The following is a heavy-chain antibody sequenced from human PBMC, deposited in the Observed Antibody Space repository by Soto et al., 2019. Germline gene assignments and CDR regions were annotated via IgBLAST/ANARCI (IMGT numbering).Heavy chain of an antibody. D-gene: IGHD2-15*01. CDR1: GFTFDDYA. J-gene: IGHJ4*02. CDR3: AKEDCSGGSCYLDY. CDR2: ISWNSGSI. Sequence: EVQLVESGGGLVQPGRSLRLSCAASGFTFDDYAMHWVRQAPGKGLEWVSGISWNSGSIGYVDSVKGRFTISRDNAKNSLYLQMNSLRAEDTALYYCAKEDCSGGSCYLDYWGQGTLVTVSS. V-gene: IGHV3-9*01.